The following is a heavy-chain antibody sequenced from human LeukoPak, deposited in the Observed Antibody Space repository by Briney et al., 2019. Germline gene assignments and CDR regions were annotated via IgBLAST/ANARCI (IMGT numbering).Heavy chain of an antibody. D-gene: IGHD3-10*01. CDR3: ARDMYVRFGELTYYYYYMDV. CDR1: GYTFTSYA. V-gene: IGHV7-4-1*02. J-gene: IGHJ6*03. Sequence: ASVKVSCKASGYTFTSYAMNWVRQAPGQGLEWMGWINTNTGNPTYAQGFTGRFVFSLDTSVSTAYLQISSLKAEDTAVYYCARDMYVRFGELTYYYYYMDVWGKGTTVTVSS. CDR2: INTNTGNP.